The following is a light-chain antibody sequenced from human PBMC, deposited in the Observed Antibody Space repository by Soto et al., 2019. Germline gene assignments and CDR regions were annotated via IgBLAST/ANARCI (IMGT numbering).Light chain of an antibody. CDR1: QSVNNN. CDR3: QQYNNWPPFT. V-gene: IGKV3-15*01. Sequence: EIVMTQSPVTLSVSPGERATLSCTASQSVNNNVAWYQQKPGHTPRPLIYSASIGATGTPARFSGSGSGSDFTLTISSLQSEDFAVYYCQQYNNWPPFTLGPGTRLEI. J-gene: IGKJ5*01. CDR2: SAS.